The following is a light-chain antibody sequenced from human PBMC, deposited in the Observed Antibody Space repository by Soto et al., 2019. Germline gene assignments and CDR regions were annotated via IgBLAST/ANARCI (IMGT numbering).Light chain of an antibody. CDR3: AAGDDSLNGLV. V-gene: IGLV1-44*01. CDR2: SNG. Sequence: QSVLTQPPSASGTPGQRVTISCSGSASNIGYNSVSWYQHLPGAAPKLLIYSNGQRPSGVPDRFSGSKSGTSASLAISGLQSEDEADYYCAAGDDSLNGLVFGGGTQLTVL. J-gene: IGLJ2*01. CDR1: ASNIGYNS.